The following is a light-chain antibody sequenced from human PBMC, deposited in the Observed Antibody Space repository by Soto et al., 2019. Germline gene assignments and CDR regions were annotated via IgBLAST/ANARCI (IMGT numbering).Light chain of an antibody. V-gene: IGKV1-6*01. Sequence: AIQMTQSPSSLSASVGDRVTITCRASQGIRNDLGWYQQKPGKAPKLLIYGASTLQSGVPSRFSGSGSGTDFTLTISSLQAEDFATYYCLQVYNYPRTFGQGTKVDIK. J-gene: IGKJ1*01. CDR1: QGIRND. CDR2: GAS. CDR3: LQVYNYPRT.